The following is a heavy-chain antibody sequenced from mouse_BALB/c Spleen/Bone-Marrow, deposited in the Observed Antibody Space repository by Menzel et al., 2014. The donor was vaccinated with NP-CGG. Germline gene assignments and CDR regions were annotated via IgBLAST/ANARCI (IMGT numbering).Heavy chain of an antibody. Sequence: EVQLQQSGAELVKPGASVKLSCTASGSNIKDTYMHWVKQRPEQGLEWIGRIDPANGNTKYDPKFQGKATITADTSSNTAYLQLSSLTSEDTAVYYCARWEYYAMDYWGQGTSDTVSS. CDR3: ARWEYYAMDY. CDR2: IDPANGNT. J-gene: IGHJ4*01. V-gene: IGHV14-3*02. D-gene: IGHD4-1*01. CDR1: GSNIKDTY.